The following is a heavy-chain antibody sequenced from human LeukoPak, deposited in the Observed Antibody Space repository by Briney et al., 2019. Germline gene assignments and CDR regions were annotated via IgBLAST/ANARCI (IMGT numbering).Heavy chain of an antibody. CDR2: IYYTGNT. Sequence: NPWETLSLTCTVSGVSISSSYSYWGWIRQPPGMGLEWIGSIYYTGNTYYNASLKSQFSISINTSKNQFSLKLTSVTPANTAGHYCARQTGSGLFILPGGQGTLVTVSS. J-gene: IGHJ4*01. CDR1: GVSISSSYSY. CDR3: ARQTGSGLFILP. D-gene: IGHD3-10*01. V-gene: IGHV4-39*01.